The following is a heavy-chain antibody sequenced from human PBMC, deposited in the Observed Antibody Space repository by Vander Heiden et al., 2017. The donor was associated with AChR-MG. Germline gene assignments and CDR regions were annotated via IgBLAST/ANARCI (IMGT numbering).Heavy chain of an antibody. J-gene: IGHJ6*03. D-gene: IGHD4-4*01. CDR2: IYYSGST. CDR1: GGPTSRGGYY. V-gene: IGHV4-31*03. Sequence: QVQLQESGPGLVKPSQTLSLTCTVSGGPTSRGGYYWSWIRQHPGKGLEWIGYIYYSGSTYYNPSLKSRVTMSVDWSKNQFSLKLSSVTAADTAVYYCARVSSNGYYYYYMDVWGEGTTVIVSS. CDR3: ARVSSNGYYYYYMDV.